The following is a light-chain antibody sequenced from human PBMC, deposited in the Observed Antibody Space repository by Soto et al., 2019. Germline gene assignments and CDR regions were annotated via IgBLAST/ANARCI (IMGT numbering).Light chain of an antibody. J-gene: IGKJ1*01. Sequence: EIVRTQSPATLSVSPGERAALSCRASQSVSSNLAWYQQKPGQAPRLLIYDASTRATGISARFSGSGSGTEFTLTISSLQSEDSAVYYCQQYKNWPPWTFGQGTKVEIK. CDR1: QSVSSN. CDR3: QQYKNWPPWT. V-gene: IGKV3-15*01. CDR2: DAS.